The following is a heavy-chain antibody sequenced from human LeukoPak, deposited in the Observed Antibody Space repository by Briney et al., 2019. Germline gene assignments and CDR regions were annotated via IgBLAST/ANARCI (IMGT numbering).Heavy chain of an antibody. Sequence: SETLSLTCAAYGGSFSGYYWSWIRQPPGKGLEWIGEINHSGSTNYNPSLKSRVTISVDTSKNQFSLKLSSVTAADTAVYYCARNYPSGDYDYWGQGTLVTVSS. V-gene: IGHV4-34*01. D-gene: IGHD1-7*01. CDR2: INHSGST. CDR1: GGSFSGYY. CDR3: ARNYPSGDYDY. J-gene: IGHJ4*02.